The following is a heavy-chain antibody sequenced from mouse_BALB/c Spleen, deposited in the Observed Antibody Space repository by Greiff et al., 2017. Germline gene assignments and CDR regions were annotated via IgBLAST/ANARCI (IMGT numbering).Heavy chain of an antibody. CDR2: ISYDGSN. Sequence: EVKLMESGPGLVNPSQSLSLTCSVTGYSITSGYYWNWIRQFPGNKLEWMGYISYDGSNNYNPSLKNRISITRDTSKNQFFLKLNSVTTEDTATYYCARIHYYGYEAYWGQGTLVTVSA. D-gene: IGHD1-2*01. CDR3: ARIHYYGYEAY. V-gene: IGHV3-6*02. J-gene: IGHJ3*01. CDR1: GYSITSGYY.